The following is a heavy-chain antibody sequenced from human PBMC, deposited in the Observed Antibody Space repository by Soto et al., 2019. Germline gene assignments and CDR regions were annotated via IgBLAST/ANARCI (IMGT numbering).Heavy chain of an antibody. CDR1: GFTFTDYA. D-gene: IGHD6-13*01. CDR3: ARGSSGYISSWYYFDY. V-gene: IGHV3-23*01. Sequence: GGSLRLSCAASGFTFTDYALSWVRQAPGKGLEWVATISGIGGSTYLADSVKGRLSISRDNSKNTVSLLMNSLRAEDTAVYFCARGSSGYISSWYYFDYWGRGTLVTVS. CDR2: ISGIGGST. J-gene: IGHJ4*02.